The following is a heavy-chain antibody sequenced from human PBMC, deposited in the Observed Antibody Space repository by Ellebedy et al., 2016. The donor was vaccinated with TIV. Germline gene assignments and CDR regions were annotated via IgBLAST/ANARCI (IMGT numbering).Heavy chain of an antibody. D-gene: IGHD3-9*01. CDR2: ISYDGNNK. CDR1: GFTFSSYA. CDR3: ARGADYDILTGLDY. Sequence: GESLKISCAASGFTFSSYAMHWVRQAPGKGLEWVAVISYDGNNKFFADSVKGRFTISRDNSKNTLYLQQNSLRAEDTAVYYCARGADYDILTGLDYWGQGTLVTVSS. V-gene: IGHV3-30*01. J-gene: IGHJ4*02.